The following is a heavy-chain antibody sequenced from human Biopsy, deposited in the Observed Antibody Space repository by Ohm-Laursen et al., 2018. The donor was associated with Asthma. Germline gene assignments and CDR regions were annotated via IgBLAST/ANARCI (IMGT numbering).Heavy chain of an antibody. CDR3: ARGRKSAGDRWFDP. V-gene: IGHV1-2*06. CDR1: GYTFIGCH. J-gene: IGHJ5*02. D-gene: IGHD6-13*01. CDR2: INPNSGGT. Sequence: ASVKVSCKASGYTFIGCHIHWMRQAPGQGLEWMGRINPNSGGTNYAQKFQGRVTMTRDTSISTAYMEVSRLRSDDTAVYYCARGRKSAGDRWFDPWGQETLVTVSS.